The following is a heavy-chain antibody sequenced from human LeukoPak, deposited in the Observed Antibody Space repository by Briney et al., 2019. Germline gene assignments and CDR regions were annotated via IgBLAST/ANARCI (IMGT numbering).Heavy chain of an antibody. V-gene: IGHV4-61*01. CDR3: ARGRYSSGWYPTLDY. CDR2: IYYSGST. Sequence: SETLSLTCTVSGGSISSSRYYWSWIRQPPGKGLEWIGYIYYSGSTNYNPSLKSRVTISVDTSKNQFSLKLSSVTAADTAVYYCARGRYSSGWYPTLDYWGQGTLVTVSS. D-gene: IGHD6-19*01. J-gene: IGHJ4*02. CDR1: GGSISSSRYY.